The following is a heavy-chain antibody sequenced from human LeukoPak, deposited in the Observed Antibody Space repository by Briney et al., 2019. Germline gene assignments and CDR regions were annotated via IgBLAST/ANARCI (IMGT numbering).Heavy chain of an antibody. CDR2: ISYDGSNK. J-gene: IGHJ6*03. CDR1: GFTFSSYA. D-gene: IGHD1-7*01. Sequence: SGGSLRLSCAASGFTFSSYAMHWVRQAPGEGLEWVAVISYDGSNKYYADSVKGRFTISRGNSKNTLYLQMNSLRAEDTAVYYCARGSKGTDSYMDVWGKGTTVTVSS. V-gene: IGHV3-30-3*01. CDR3: ARGSKGTDSYMDV.